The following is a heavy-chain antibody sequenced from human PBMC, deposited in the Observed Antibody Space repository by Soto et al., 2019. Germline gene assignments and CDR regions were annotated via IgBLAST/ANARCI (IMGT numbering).Heavy chain of an antibody. V-gene: IGHV3-21*01. CDR1: GFTFSSYS. Sequence: EVQLVESGGGLVKPGGSLRLSCAASGFTFSSYSMNWLRQAPGKGLEWVSSISSSSSYIYYADSVKGRFTISRDNAKNSLYLQMNSLRAEDTAVYYCAREHHCSGGSCYSFVDYWGQGTLVTVSS. CDR3: AREHHCSGGSCYSFVDY. J-gene: IGHJ4*02. CDR2: ISSSSSYI. D-gene: IGHD2-15*01.